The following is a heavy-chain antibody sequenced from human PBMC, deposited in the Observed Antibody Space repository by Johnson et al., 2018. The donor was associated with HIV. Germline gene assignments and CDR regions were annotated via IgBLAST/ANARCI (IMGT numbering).Heavy chain of an antibody. D-gene: IGHD1-26*01. CDR2: IGTAGDT. CDR3: ARGLWATTPGGAFDI. J-gene: IGHJ3*02. V-gene: IGHV3-13*01. Sequence: VQLVESGGGLVQPGGSLRLSCAASGFTFSSYDMHWVRQATGKGLEWVSAIGTAGDTYYPGSVQGRFTISRENAKNSLYLQMNSLRAGDTAVYYCARGLWATTPGGAFDIWGQGTMVTVSS. CDR1: GFTFSSYD.